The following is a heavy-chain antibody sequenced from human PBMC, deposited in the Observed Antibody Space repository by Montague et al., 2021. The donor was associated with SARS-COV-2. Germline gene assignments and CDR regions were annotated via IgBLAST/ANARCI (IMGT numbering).Heavy chain of an antibody. Sequence: WIGRIYANGNFDYNPSLNSRVSMSMDTSKQDFSMRLISVTAADTAVYYCTRDAYYFCPGQESHGAFDPGGQGILVTFSS. D-gene: IGHD2/OR15-2a*01. CDR2: IYANGNF. CDR3: TRDAYYFCPGQESHGAFDP. V-gene: IGHV4-4*07. J-gene: IGHJ5*02.